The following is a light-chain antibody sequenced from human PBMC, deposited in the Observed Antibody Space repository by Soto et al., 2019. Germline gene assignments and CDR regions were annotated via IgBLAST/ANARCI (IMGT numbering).Light chain of an antibody. J-gene: IGKJ1*01. CDR2: DVS. CDR3: QQYSSYAS. CDR1: QSISRW. Sequence: DIQMTQSPSTLSASLGDRVTITCRASQSISRWLAWYQQKPGKAPKLLISDVSNLERGVPSRFSGSGSGTEFTLTISSLETDDVANYYCQQYSSYASFGQGTKV. V-gene: IGKV1-5*01.